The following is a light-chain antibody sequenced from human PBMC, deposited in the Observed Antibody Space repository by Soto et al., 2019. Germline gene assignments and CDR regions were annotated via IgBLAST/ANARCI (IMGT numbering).Light chain of an antibody. CDR3: QQSYRAVT. CDR1: QSVSSY. CDR2: DAS. Sequence: DIQMTQSPSSLSASVGGRISITCRASQSVSSYLNWYQQKPGKAPRLLIYDASHLQTGVPSRFRGTGSATHFTLTISSLQPEEFATYYCQQSYRAVTVGNVTRREI. V-gene: IGKV1-39*01. J-gene: IGKJ5*01.